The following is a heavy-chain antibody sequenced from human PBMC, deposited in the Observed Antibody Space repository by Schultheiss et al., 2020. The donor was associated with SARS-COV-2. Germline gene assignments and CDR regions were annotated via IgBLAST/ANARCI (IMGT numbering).Heavy chain of an antibody. Sequence: GGSLRLSCAASGFSISDYGMHWVRQAPGKGLEWVAGLWSDGGDEYSEDSVKGRFTIARDSSKNTLYLQMNSLRAEDTAKYYCAREAEAATGRDEYHFNYWGQGIQVTVSS. D-gene: IGHD6-13*01. V-gene: IGHV3-33*01. CDR3: AREAEAATGRDEYHFNY. CDR2: LWSDGGDE. CDR1: GFSISDYG. J-gene: IGHJ4*02.